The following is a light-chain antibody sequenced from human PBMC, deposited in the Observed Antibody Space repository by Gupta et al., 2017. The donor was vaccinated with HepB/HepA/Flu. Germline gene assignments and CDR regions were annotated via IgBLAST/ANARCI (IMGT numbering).Light chain of an antibody. V-gene: IGKV1-33*01. CDR3: QQYDNIPIT. CDR1: QDISNY. CDR2: DAS. Sequence: DDQMTQSPSSLSASVGDRVTITCQASQDISNYVNWYQQKPGKAPKLLIYDASNLKTGVPSRFSGSGSGTDFSLTISSLQPEDIATYYCQQYDNIPITFGGGTQLEIK. J-gene: IGKJ5*01.